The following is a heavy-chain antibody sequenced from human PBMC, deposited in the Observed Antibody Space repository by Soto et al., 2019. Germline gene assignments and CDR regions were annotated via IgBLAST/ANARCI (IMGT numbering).Heavy chain of an antibody. V-gene: IGHV3-33*01. CDR1: GFTFSRYG. CDR3: ARVDDYEANAIDL. J-gene: IGHJ5*02. D-gene: IGHD4-17*01. Sequence: QVQLVESGGGVVQPGRSLRLSCVASGFTFSRYGMHWVRQAPGKGLEWVAVIWNDGSKQVYDDSVKGRFTISRDNSTNTLYLEMDSLRDEDTSVYYCARVDDYEANAIDLWGQGTLVTVSS. CDR2: IWNDGSKQ.